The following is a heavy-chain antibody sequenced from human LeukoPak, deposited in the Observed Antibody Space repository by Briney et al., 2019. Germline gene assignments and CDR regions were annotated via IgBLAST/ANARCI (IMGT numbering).Heavy chain of an antibody. CDR1: GYTFIGYY. D-gene: IGHD2-2*01. J-gene: IGHJ5*02. CDR3: ARGPIVVVPAAQNNWFDP. V-gene: IGHV1-2*02. CDR2: INPNSGGT. Sequence: ASVKVSCKASGYTFIGYYMHWVRQAPGQGLEWMGWINPNSGGTNYAQKFQGRVTMTRDTSISTAYMELSRLRSDDTAVYYCARGPIVVVPAAQNNWFDPWGQGTLVTVSS.